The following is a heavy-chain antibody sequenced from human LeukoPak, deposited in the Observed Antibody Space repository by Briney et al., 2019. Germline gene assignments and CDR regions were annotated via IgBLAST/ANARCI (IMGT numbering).Heavy chain of an antibody. CDR3: AREQCSSTSCPKLKWFDP. CDR1: GFTFSSYE. CDR2: ISSSSSTI. V-gene: IGHV3-48*01. D-gene: IGHD2-2*01. J-gene: IGHJ5*02. Sequence: GGSLRLSCAASGFTFSSYEMNWVRQAPGKGLEWVSYISSSSSTIYYADSVKGRFTISRDNAKNSLYLQMNSLRAEDTAVYYCAREQCSSTSCPKLKWFDPWGQGTLVTVSS.